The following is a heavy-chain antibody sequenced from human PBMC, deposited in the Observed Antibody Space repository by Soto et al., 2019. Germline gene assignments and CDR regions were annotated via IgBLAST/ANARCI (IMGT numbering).Heavy chain of an antibody. CDR1: GFTVSSNY. CDR2: ISSNGGST. D-gene: IGHD6-19*01. J-gene: IGHJ4*02. V-gene: IGHV3-64*01. Sequence: EVQLVESGGGLVQPGGSLRLSCAASGFTVSSNYMTWVRQAPGKGLEYVSAISSNGGSTYYANSVKGRFTISRDNSKSTLYLQMGSLKAEDMAVYYCARGFGWLDYWGQGTLVTVS. CDR3: ARGFGWLDY.